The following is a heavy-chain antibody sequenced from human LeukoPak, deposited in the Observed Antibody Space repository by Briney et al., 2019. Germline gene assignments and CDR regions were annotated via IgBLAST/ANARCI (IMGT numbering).Heavy chain of an antibody. V-gene: IGHV4-59*12. CDR3: ARDALSPFDY. CDR1: GGSFSSYY. CDR2: MYYSGSI. D-gene: IGHD2/OR15-2a*01. Sequence: PSETLSLTCSVSGGSFSSYYWSWIRQPPGKGLEWIGYMYYSGSINYNPSLKSRVTISVDTSKNQFSLKLSSVTAADTAVYYCARDALSPFDYWGQGTLVTVSS. J-gene: IGHJ4*02.